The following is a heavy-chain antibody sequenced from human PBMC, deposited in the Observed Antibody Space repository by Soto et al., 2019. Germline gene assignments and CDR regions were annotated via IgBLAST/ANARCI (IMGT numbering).Heavy chain of an antibody. CDR2: IKQDGRAQ. J-gene: IGHJ4*02. CDR3: ASWLKTSGWYVLLEGSFDY. D-gene: IGHD6-19*01. V-gene: IGHV3-7*01. Sequence: EVQLVESGGGLVQPGGSLRLSCAASGFTFSSYWMTWVSQAPGKGLEWVANIKQDGRAQYYVDSVKGRFTISRDNAKNALYLQRNSLRAEDTAVYYCASWLKTSGWYVLLEGSFDYWGQGTLVTVSS. CDR1: GFTFSSYW.